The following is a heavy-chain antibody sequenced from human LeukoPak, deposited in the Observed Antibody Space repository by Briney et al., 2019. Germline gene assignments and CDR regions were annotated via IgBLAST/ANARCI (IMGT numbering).Heavy chain of an antibody. D-gene: IGHD3-10*01. CDR2: ISYDGSNK. Sequence: PGGSLRLSCAASGFTFSSYAMHWARQAPGKGLEGVAVISYDGSNKYYADSVKGRFTISRDNSKNTLYLQMNSLRAEDTAVYYCARDWPSIRRHGFGELLSKFDYWGQGTLVTVSS. CDR1: GFTFSSYA. J-gene: IGHJ4*02. CDR3: ARDWPSIRRHGFGELLSKFDY. V-gene: IGHV3-30*04.